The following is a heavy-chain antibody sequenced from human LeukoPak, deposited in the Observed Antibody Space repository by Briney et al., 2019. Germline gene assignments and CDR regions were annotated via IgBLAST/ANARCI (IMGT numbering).Heavy chain of an antibody. CDR2: IYHSGST. CDR1: GYSISSGYY. V-gene: IGHV4-38-2*02. Sequence: SETLSLTCAVSGYSISSGYYWGWIRQPPGKGLEWIGSIYHSGSTYYNPSPKSRVTISVDTSKNQFSLKLSSVTAADTAVYYCARDGCSGGSCYGGIDYWGQGTLVTVSS. CDR3: ARDGCSGGSCYGGIDY. D-gene: IGHD2-15*01. J-gene: IGHJ4*02.